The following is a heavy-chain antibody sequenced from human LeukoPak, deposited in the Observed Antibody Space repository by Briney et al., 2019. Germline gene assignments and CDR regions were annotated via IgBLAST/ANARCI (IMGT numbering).Heavy chain of an antibody. CDR3: ARERRWLQLRAPDYYYYYMDV. V-gene: IGHV4-34*01. D-gene: IGHD5-24*01. Sequence: PSETLSLTCAVYGGSFSGYYWSWIRQPPGKGLEWIGEINHSGSTNYNPSLKSRVTISVDTSKNQFSLKLSSVTAADTAVYYCARERRWLQLRAPDYYYYYMDVWGKGTTVTVSS. J-gene: IGHJ6*03. CDR1: GGSFSGYY. CDR2: INHSGST.